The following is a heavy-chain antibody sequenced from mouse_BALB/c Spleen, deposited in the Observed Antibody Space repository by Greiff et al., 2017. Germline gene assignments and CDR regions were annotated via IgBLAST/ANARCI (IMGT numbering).Heavy chain of an antibody. CDR2: IWSGGST. Sequence: VQVVESGPGLVQPSQSLSITCTVSGFSLTSYGVHWVRQSPGKGLEWLGVIWSGGSTDYNAAFISRLSISKDNSKSQVFFKMNSLQANDTAIYYCARETYYYGSSYYAMDYWGQGTSVTVSS. D-gene: IGHD1-1*01. V-gene: IGHV2-2*02. J-gene: IGHJ4*01. CDR1: GFSLTSYG. CDR3: ARETYYYGSSYYAMDY.